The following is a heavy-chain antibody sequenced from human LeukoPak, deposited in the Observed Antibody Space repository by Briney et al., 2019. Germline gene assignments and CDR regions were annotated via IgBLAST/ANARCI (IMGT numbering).Heavy chain of an antibody. CDR2: IYSGGST. CDR3: AREMATTSDY. Sequence: GGSLRFSCAASGFTVSSNYMSWVGQAPGKGLEWVSVIYSGGSTYYADSVKGRFTISRDNSKNTLYLQMNSLRAEDTAVYYCAREMATTSDYWGQGTPVTVSS. D-gene: IGHD5-24*01. V-gene: IGHV3-66*01. J-gene: IGHJ4*02. CDR1: GFTVSSNY.